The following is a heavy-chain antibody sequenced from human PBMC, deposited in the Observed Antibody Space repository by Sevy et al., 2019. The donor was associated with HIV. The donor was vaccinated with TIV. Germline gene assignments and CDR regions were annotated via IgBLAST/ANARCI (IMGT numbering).Heavy chain of an antibody. J-gene: IGHJ4*02. V-gene: IGHV3-7*01. CDR2: IKEDGSER. CDR3: AREQRTGSTPDYFDY. CDR1: GFTFSGYW. D-gene: IGHD1-7*01. Sequence: GGSLRLSCVASGFTFSGYWMSWVRQAPGKGLECVANIKEDGSERYYVDSVKGRFIISRDNAKNSLYLQMDSLRAEDTAVYYCAREQRTGSTPDYFDYWGQGTLVTVSS.